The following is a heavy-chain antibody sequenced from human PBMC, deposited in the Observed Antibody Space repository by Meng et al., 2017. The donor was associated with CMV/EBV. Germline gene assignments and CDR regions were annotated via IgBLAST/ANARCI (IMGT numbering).Heavy chain of an antibody. CDR1: VGTFSSYG. CDR3: ASAPYYYDSSGYYFDY. V-gene: IGHV3-7*01. D-gene: IGHD3-22*01. CDR2: IKQEGSEK. J-gene: IGHJ4*02. Sequence: GESLHISVAASVGTFSSYGMHWVRQAPGKGLEWVANIKQEGSEKYYVDSVEGRFTISRDNAKNSLYLQMSSLRAEDTAVYYCASAPYYYDSSGYYFDYWGQGTLVTVSS.